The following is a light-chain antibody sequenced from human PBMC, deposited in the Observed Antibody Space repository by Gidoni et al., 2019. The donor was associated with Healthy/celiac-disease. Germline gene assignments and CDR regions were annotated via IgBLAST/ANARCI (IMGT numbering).Light chain of an antibody. CDR2: DAS. J-gene: IGKJ1*01. Sequence: EIVLTQSPATLSLSPGESATLSCRASQSVSSYLAWYQQKPGQAPRRLIYDASNRATGIPARFSGSGSGTDFTLTISSLEPEDFAVYYCQQRGSTFGQXTKVEIK. V-gene: IGKV3-11*01. CDR1: QSVSSY. CDR3: QQRGST.